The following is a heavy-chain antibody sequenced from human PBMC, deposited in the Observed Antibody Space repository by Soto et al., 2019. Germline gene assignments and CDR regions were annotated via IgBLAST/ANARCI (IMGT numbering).Heavy chain of an antibody. J-gene: IGHJ4*02. D-gene: IGHD3-10*01. Sequence: QVQLVQSGAELKKPGSSVRVSCKASGDTFNFYTINWVRQAPGLGLEWMGRTSPMLSMSNYALKFQGRLTISADKSTSTAYMVLNSLKPEDTAMYYCATSYGSGSQAFDFWGQGALVTVSS. CDR3: ATSYGSGSQAFDF. V-gene: IGHV1-69*02. CDR2: TSPMLSMS. CDR1: GDTFNFYT.